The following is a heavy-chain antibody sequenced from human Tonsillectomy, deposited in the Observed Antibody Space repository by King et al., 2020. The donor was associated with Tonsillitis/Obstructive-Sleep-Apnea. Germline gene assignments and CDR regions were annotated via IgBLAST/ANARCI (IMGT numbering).Heavy chain of an antibody. D-gene: IGHD5-12*01. J-gene: IGHJ6*03. CDR1: GGSISSYY. V-gene: IGHV4-59*01. CDR3: ARAGYSGYDFIYYYYYMDV. CDR2: IYYSGST. Sequence: VQLQESGPGLVKPSETLSLTCTVSGGSISSYYWSWIRQPPGKGLEWIGYIYYSGSTNYNPSLKSRVTISVDTSKNQFSLKLSSVTAADTAVYYCARAGYSGYDFIYYYYYMDVWGKGTTVTVSS.